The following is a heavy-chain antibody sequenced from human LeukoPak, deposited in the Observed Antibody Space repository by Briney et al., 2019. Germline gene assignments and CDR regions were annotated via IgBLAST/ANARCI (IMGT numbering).Heavy chain of an antibody. D-gene: IGHD3-22*01. CDR1: GGSFSGYY. J-gene: IGHJ4*02. Sequence: SETLSLTCAVYGGSFSGYYWSWIRQPPGKGLEWIGEINHSGSTNYNPSLKSRVTISVDTSKNQFSLKLSSVTAADTAVYYCARYDSSGYYHYWGQGTLVTVSS. V-gene: IGHV4-34*01. CDR3: ARYDSSGYYHY. CDR2: INHSGST.